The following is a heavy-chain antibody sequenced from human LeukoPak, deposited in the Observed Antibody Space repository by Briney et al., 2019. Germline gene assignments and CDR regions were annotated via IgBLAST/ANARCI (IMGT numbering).Heavy chain of an antibody. CDR2: ISAYNGNT. Sequence: ASVKVSCKASGYTFTSYGISWVRQAPGQGLEWMGWISAYNGNTNYAQKLQGRVTMTRDTSTSTVYMELGSLRSEDTAVYYCARDLGDGYNMFDYWGQGTLVTVSS. CDR1: GYTFTSYG. J-gene: IGHJ4*02. D-gene: IGHD5-24*01. CDR3: ARDLGDGYNMFDY. V-gene: IGHV1-18*01.